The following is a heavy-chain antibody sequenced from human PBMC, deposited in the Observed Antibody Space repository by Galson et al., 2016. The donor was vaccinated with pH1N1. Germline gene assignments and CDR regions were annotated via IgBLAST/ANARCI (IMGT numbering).Heavy chain of an antibody. CDR1: GFTFINYA. Sequence: SLRLSCAASGFTFINYAMSWVRQAPGKGLEWVSTISGTGDPTYYADSMKGRFTISRDNSNNTVYLRMNSLRVEDTAVYYCAKDLGRYSEIDYWGQGTLVTVSS. CDR2: ISGTGDPT. CDR3: AKDLGRYSEIDY. V-gene: IGHV3-23*01. D-gene: IGHD1-26*01. J-gene: IGHJ4*02.